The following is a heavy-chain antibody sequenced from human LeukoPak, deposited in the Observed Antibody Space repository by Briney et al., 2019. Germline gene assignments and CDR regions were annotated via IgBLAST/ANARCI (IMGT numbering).Heavy chain of an antibody. CDR3: AKDRSIAAAEDWFDP. D-gene: IGHD6-13*01. J-gene: IGHJ5*02. CDR1: GFTFSSYG. V-gene: IGHV3-30*02. CDR2: IRYDASNK. Sequence: GGSLRLSCAASGFTFSSYGMHWVRQAPGKGLEWVAFIRYDASNKYYADSVKGRFTISRDNSKNTLYLQMNSLRAEDTAVYYCAKDRSIAAAEDWFDPWGQGTLVTVSS.